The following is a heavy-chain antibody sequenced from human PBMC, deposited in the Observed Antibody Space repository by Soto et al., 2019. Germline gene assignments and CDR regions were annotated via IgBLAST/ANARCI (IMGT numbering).Heavy chain of an antibody. V-gene: IGHV4-31*03. J-gene: IGHJ6*02. Sequence: SETLSLTCTVSGGSISSGGYYWSWIRQHPGKGLEWIGYIYYSGSTYYNPSLKSRVTISVDTSKNQFPLKLSSVTAADTAVYYCARDTEQMVRGVPEGMDVWGQGTTVTVSS. CDR1: GGSISSGGYY. CDR3: ARDTEQMVRGVPEGMDV. D-gene: IGHD3-10*01. CDR2: IYYSGST.